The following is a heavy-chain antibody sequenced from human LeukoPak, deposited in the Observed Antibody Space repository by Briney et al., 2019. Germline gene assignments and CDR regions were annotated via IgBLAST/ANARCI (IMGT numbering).Heavy chain of an antibody. CDR2: IWYDGSNK. J-gene: IGHJ4*02. V-gene: IGHV3-33*01. CDR1: GFTFSSYG. D-gene: IGHD3-22*01. CDR3: ARDTDYYDSSGYYEPDY. Sequence: PGGSLRLSCAASGFTFSSYGMHWVRQAPGKGLEWVAVIWYDGSNKYYADSVKGRFTISRDNSKNTLYLQMNSLRAEDTAVYYCARDTDYYDSSGYYEPDYWGQGTLVTVSS.